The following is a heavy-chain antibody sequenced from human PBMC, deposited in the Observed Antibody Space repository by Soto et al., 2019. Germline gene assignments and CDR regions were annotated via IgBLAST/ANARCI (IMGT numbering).Heavy chain of an antibody. CDR2: ISSSGSFM. CDR1: GFSFSSDS. D-gene: IGHD1-26*01. Sequence: GGSLRLSCAASGFSFSSDSMGWVRQAPGKGLEWVASISSSGSFMNYADSVKGRSTISRDNAKNSLYLQMRSLKDDDTAVYYCARDPPSGATLDWFDSWGQGTLVTVSS. CDR3: ARDPPSGATLDWFDS. J-gene: IGHJ5*01. V-gene: IGHV3-21*01.